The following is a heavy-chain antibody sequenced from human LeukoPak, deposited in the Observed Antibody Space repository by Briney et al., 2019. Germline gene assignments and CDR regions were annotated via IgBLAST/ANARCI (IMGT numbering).Heavy chain of an antibody. V-gene: IGHV5-51*01. CDR1: GYDFTSNW. D-gene: IGHD1-7*01. Sequence: GESLKISCKGSGYDFTSNWIGWVRQMPGKGLEWMGIIYPGDSDTRYSPSFQGQVTISADKSISTAYLQWSSLKASDTAMYYCARPFDNWNYRAFDIWGQGTMVTVSS. CDR2: IYPGDSDT. J-gene: IGHJ3*02. CDR3: ARPFDNWNYRAFDI.